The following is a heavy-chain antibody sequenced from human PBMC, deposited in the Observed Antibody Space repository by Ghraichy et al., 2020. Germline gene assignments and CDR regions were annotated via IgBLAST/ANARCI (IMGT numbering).Heavy chain of an antibody. Sequence: SSTLSLTCTVSGGSISSYYWSWIRQPPGKGLEWIGYIYYSGSTNYNPSLKSRVTISVDTSKNQFSLKLSSVTAADTAVYYCARLEYSSGWYPSPTRSHFDYWGQGTLVTVSS. J-gene: IGHJ4*02. CDR1: GGSISSYY. D-gene: IGHD6-19*01. V-gene: IGHV4-59*08. CDR3: ARLEYSSGWYPSPTRSHFDY. CDR2: IYYSGST.